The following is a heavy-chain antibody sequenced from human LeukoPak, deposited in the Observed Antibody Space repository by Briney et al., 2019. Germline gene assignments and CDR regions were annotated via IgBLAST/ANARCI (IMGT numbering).Heavy chain of an antibody. CDR2: IDPSDSYT. V-gene: IGHV5-10-1*01. CDR1: GYSFPIYW. CDR3: ARPKRDGYNFDY. D-gene: IGHD5-24*01. J-gene: IGHJ4*02. Sequence: GESLKISCKGSGYSFPIYWISWVRQMPGKGLEWMGRIDPSDSYTNYSPSSQGHVTISADKSISTAYLQWSSLRASDTAIYYCARPKRDGYNFDYWGQGTLVTVSS.